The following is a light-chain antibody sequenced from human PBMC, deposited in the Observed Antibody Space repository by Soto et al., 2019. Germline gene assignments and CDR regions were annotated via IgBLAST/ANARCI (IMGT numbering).Light chain of an antibody. Sequence: ANQMTQSPSSLCASEGDRFTITCRASQGIRNDLGWYQQKPGKAPKLLIYATSTLQSGVPSRFSGSGSGTDFTLTISSLQPEDFATYYCLQDNSYPLTFGGGTKVDIK. CDR3: LQDNSYPLT. CDR1: QGIRND. V-gene: IGKV1-6*01. CDR2: ATS. J-gene: IGKJ4*01.